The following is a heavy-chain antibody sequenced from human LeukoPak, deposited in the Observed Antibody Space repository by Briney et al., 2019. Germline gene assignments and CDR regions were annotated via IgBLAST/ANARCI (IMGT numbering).Heavy chain of an antibody. CDR3: ARETSQKGAHYMDV. J-gene: IGHJ6*03. CDR2: IYYSGYT. Sequence: SETLSLTCTVSGGSISSYYWSWIRQPPGKGLEYIGYIYYSGYTNYNPSLKSRVAISVDTSKNQFSLKLSSVTAADTAVYYCARETSQKGAHYMDVWGKGTTVTISS. V-gene: IGHV4-59*01. D-gene: IGHD3-16*01. CDR1: GGSISSYY.